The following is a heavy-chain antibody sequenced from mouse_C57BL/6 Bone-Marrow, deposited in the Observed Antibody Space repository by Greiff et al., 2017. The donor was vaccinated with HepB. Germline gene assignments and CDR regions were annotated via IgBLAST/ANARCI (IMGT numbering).Heavy chain of an antibody. Sequence: EVMLVESGGDLVKPGGSLKLSCAASGFTFSSYGMSWVRQTPDKRLEWVATISSGGSYTYYPDSVKGRFTISRDNAKNTLYLQMSSLKSVDTAMYYCAGVWVYYAMDYWGQGTSVTVSS. D-gene: IGHD4-1*01. J-gene: IGHJ4*01. CDR3: AGVWVYYAMDY. V-gene: IGHV5-6*01. CDR2: ISSGGSYT. CDR1: GFTFSSYG.